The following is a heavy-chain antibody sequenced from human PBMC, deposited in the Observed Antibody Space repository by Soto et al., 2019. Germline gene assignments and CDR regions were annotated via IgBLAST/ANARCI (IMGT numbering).Heavy chain of an antibody. D-gene: IGHD6-6*01. V-gene: IGHV1-24*01. CDR2: FDPEDGET. Sequence: ASVKVSCKVSGYTLTELSMHWVRQAPGKGLEWMGGFDPEDGETIYAQKFQGRVTMTEDTSTDTAYMELSSLRSEDTAVYYCATTSPTHPLIGLVPFDYWGQGTLVTVSS. CDR3: ATTSPTHPLIGLVPFDY. CDR1: GYTLTELS. J-gene: IGHJ4*02.